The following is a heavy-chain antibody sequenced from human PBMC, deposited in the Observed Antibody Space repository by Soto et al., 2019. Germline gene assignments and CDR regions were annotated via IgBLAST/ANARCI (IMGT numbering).Heavy chain of an antibody. D-gene: IGHD2-2*01. CDR1: GATVSNYA. CDR2: IIPVFATA. CDR3: ASREYQGPPSDY. V-gene: IGHV1-69*01. Sequence: QVQLVQSGAEVKKPGSSVKVSCKASGATVSNYAVTWVRQAPGQGLEWVGGIIPVFATATYAQTFQGRVTITADESTNTAYMELSSLRSEDTAVYYCASREYQGPPSDYWGQGTLVTVSS. J-gene: IGHJ4*02.